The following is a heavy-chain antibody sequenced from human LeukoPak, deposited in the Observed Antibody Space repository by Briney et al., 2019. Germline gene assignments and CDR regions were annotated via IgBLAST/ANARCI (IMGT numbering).Heavy chain of an antibody. J-gene: IGHJ5*02. CDR1: GGSFSGYY. V-gene: IGHV4-34*01. CDR2: INHSGST. D-gene: IGHD4-17*01. CDR3: ARAYRYGDYDVWWFDP. Sequence: PSETLSLTCAVYGGSFSGYYWSWIRQPPGKGLEWIGEINHSGSTNYNPSLKSRVTISVDTSKNQFSLKLSSVTAADTAVYYCARAYRYGDYDVWWFDPWGQGTLVTVSS.